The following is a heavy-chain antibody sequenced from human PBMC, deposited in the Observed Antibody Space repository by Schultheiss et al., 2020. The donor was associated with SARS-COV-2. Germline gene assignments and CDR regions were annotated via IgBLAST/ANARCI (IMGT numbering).Heavy chain of an antibody. V-gene: IGHV3-15*01. CDR2: IKSKTDGGTT. CDR3: ARSGGDGGSYLEDAFDI. Sequence: GGSLRLSCAASGFTFSNAWMSWVRQAPGKGLEWVGRIKSKTDGGTTDYAAPVKGRFTISRDDSKNTLYLQMNSLKTEDTAVYYCARSGGDGGSYLEDAFDIWGQGTMVTVSS. D-gene: IGHD1-26*01. CDR1: GFTFSNAW. J-gene: IGHJ3*02.